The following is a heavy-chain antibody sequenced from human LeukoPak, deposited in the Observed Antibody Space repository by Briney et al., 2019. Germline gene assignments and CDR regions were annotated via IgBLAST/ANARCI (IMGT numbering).Heavy chain of an antibody. CDR2: ISGSGGST. CDR1: GFTFSSYA. J-gene: IGHJ4*02. V-gene: IGHV3-23*01. CDR3: ARGGGNSEFDY. D-gene: IGHD4-23*01. Sequence: GGSLRLSCAASGFTFSSYAMSWVRQAPGKGLEWVSTISGSGGSTYSADSVKGRFTISRDNSKNTLYLQMNSLRAEDTAVYYCARGGGNSEFDYWGQGTLVTVSS.